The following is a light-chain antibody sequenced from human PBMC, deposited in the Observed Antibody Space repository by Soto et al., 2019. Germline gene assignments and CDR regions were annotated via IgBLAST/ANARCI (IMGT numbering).Light chain of an antibody. CDR2: AAY. V-gene: IGKV1-27*01. Sequence: DIQMTQSPSTLSASVGDRVTTSSPASQSITSWLAWYQQKPGKIPNLLIYAAYTLQAGVPYRFSGSGSGTDFTLTIRSMQPEDVAAYYCQKSNSAHLTFGGGTQVDIK. J-gene: IGKJ4*01. CDR1: QSITSW. CDR3: QKSNSAHLT.